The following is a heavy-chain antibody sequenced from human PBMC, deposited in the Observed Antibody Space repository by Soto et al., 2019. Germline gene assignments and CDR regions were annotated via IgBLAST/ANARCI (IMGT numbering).Heavy chain of an antibody. CDR1: GFTFSSYW. Sequence: GGSLRLSCAASGFTFSSYWMSWVRQAPGKGLEWVANIKQDGSEKYYVDSVKGRFTISRDNAKNSLYLQMNSLRAEDTAVYYCARAFWSGYPALGYYYGMDVWGQGTTVTVSS. CDR3: ARAFWSGYPALGYYYGMDV. D-gene: IGHD3-3*01. CDR2: IKQDGSEK. J-gene: IGHJ6*02. V-gene: IGHV3-7*03.